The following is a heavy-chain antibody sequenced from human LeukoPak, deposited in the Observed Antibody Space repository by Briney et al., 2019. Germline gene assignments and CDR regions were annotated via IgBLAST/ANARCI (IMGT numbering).Heavy chain of an antibody. V-gene: IGHV4-38-2*02. CDR1: GYSISSGYY. CDR2: IYHSGST. D-gene: IGHD1-14*01. J-gene: IGHJ6*03. Sequence: SETLSLTCTVSGYSISSGYYWGWIRQPPGKGLEWIGSIYHSGSTYYNPSLKSRVTISVDTSKNQFSLKLSSVTAADTAVYYCARGLGRPDYYYYYMDVWGKGTTVTVSS. CDR3: ARGLGRPDYYYYYMDV.